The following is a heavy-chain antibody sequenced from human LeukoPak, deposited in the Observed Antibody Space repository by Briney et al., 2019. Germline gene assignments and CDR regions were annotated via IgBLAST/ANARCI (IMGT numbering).Heavy chain of an antibody. Sequence: GASVKVSCKASGYSFTTYGISWVRQAPGQGLEWMGWISVYNGNTNYAQKLHDRVTMTTDTSASTAYMELRSLRSDDTAVYYCARATTVTPHNFDYWGQGTLVTVSS. V-gene: IGHV1-18*01. J-gene: IGHJ4*02. CDR3: ARATTVTPHNFDY. CDR1: GYSFTTYG. CDR2: ISVYNGNT. D-gene: IGHD4-17*01.